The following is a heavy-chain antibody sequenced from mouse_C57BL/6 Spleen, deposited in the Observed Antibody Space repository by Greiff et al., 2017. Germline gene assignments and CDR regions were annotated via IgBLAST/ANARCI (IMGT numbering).Heavy chain of an antibody. CDR3: ARHWFDY. CDR2: ISNGGGST. Sequence: EVHLVESGGGLVQPGGSLKLSCAASGFTFSDYYMYWVRQTPEKRLEWVAYISNGGGSTYYPDTVKGRFTISRDNAKNTLYLQMSRLKSEDTAMYYCARHWFDYWGQGTTLTVSS. J-gene: IGHJ2*01. V-gene: IGHV5-12*01. CDR1: GFTFSDYY.